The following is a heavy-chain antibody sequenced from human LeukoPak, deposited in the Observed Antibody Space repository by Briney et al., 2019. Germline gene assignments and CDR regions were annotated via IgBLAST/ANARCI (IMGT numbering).Heavy chain of an antibody. D-gene: IGHD3-10*01. CDR2: INPNSGGT. Sequence: ASVKVSCKASGYTFTGYYMHWVRQAPGQGLEWLGWINPNSGGTNYAQKFQGRVTMTRDTSISTVYMELSRLRSDDTAVYYCARGAHYHDSSGGSDYWGQGTLVTVSS. CDR3: ARGAHYHDSSGGSDY. J-gene: IGHJ4*02. CDR1: GYTFTGYY. V-gene: IGHV1-2*02.